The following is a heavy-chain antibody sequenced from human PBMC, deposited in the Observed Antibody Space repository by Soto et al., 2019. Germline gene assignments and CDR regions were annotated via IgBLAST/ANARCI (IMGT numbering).Heavy chain of an antibody. CDR2: IGANGGST. J-gene: IGHJ4*02. V-gene: IGHV3-23*01. CDR1: GFTFSSYG. CDR3: AKDRWYDD. D-gene: IGHD2-15*01. Sequence: GGSLRLSCAASGFTFSSYGMSWVRQAPGKGLEWVSGIGANGGSTYYADSVKGRFTISRDNSKNTLYLQMNSLRADDTAVYYCAKDRWYDDWGQGTLVTVSS.